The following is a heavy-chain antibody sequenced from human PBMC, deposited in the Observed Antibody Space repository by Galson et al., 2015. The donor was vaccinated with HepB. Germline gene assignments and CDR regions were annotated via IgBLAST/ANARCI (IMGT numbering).Heavy chain of an antibody. CDR3: AKDRIFSCSSTSCYTAPFDY. J-gene: IGHJ4*02. V-gene: IGHV3-23*01. Sequence: SLRLSCAASGFTFSSYAMSWVRQAPGKGLEWVSAISGSGGSTYYADSVKGRFTISRDNSKNTLYLQMNSLRAEDTAVYYCAKDRIFSCSSTSCYTAPFDYWGQGTLVTVSS. D-gene: IGHD2-2*02. CDR1: GFTFSSYA. CDR2: ISGSGGST.